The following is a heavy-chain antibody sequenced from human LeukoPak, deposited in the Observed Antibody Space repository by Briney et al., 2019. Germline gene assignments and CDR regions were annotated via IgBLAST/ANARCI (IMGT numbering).Heavy chain of an antibody. J-gene: IGHJ4*02. CDR2: IYYSGST. V-gene: IGHV4-39*07. D-gene: IGHD5-12*01. CDR1: GGSISSSSYY. CDR3: ASFGYSGYERDY. Sequence: SETLSLTCTVSGGSISSSSYYWGWIRQPPGKGLEWIGSIYYSGSTYYNPSLKSRVTISVDTSKNQFSLKLSSVTAADTAVYYCASFGYSGYERDYWGQGTLVTVSS.